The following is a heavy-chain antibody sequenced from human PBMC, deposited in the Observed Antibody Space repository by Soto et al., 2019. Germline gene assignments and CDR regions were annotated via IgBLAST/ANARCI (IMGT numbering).Heavy chain of an antibody. D-gene: IGHD2-15*01. V-gene: IGHV3-7*01. CDR3: TRWDGRCSGGSCFFDA. J-gene: IGHJ4*02. CDR2: INEDGTKR. Sequence: EVQLVESGGGLVQSGGSLRLSCIASGFSLTQYWMSWVRQTPRKGLEWVAKINEDGTKRDYMESVEGRFTISRDNAKNSVSLQRNSLRADDTAVYFCTRWDGRCSGGSCFFDAWGQGTLGTVSS. CDR1: GFSLTQYW.